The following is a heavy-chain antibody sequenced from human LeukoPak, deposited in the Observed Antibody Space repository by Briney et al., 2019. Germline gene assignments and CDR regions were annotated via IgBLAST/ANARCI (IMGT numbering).Heavy chain of an antibody. J-gene: IGHJ4*02. V-gene: IGHV1-18*01. Sequence: GASVKVSCKASGYTFTSYGISWVRQAPGQGLEWMGWISAYNGNTNYAQKLQGRVTMTTDTSTSTAYMELRSLRSDDTAVYYCGRDRPNDCGGDCYSPGHDYWGQGTLVTVSS. CDR3: GRDRPNDCGGDCYSPGHDY. CDR2: ISAYNGNT. CDR1: GYTFTSYG. D-gene: IGHD2-21*01.